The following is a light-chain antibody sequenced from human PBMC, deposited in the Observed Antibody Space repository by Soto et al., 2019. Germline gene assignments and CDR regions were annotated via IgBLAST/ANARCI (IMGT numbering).Light chain of an antibody. CDR3: CSYTGSSTSYV. V-gene: IGLV2-23*01. CDR1: SSDVGSYNL. Sequence: QSALTQPASVSGSPGQSITISCTGTSSDVGSYNLVSWYQQHPGKAPKLMIYEGSKRPSGLANRFSGSKSGNTASLTISGLQAEDEPDYYCCSYTGSSTSYVFGTGTKVTVL. J-gene: IGLJ1*01. CDR2: EGS.